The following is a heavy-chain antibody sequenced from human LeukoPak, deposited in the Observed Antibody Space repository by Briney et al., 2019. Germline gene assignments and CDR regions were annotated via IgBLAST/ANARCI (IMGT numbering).Heavy chain of an antibody. D-gene: IGHD1-26*01. J-gene: IGHJ3*02. CDR1: GFTVSSNY. CDR3: ARELSGSYFSAFDI. Sequence: GGSLRLSCAASGFTVSSNYMSWVRQAPGKGLEWVSVIYSGGSTYYADSVKGRFTISRHNSKNTLYLQMNSLRAEDTAVYYCARELSGSYFSAFDIWGQGTMVTVSS. V-gene: IGHV3-53*04. CDR2: IYSGGST.